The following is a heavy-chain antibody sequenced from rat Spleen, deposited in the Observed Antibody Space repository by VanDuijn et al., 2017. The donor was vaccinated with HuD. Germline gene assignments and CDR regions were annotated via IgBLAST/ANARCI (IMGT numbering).Heavy chain of an antibody. J-gene: IGHJ1*01. D-gene: IGHD1-2*01. CDR1: GVTFSNYG. Sequence: EVQLVESGGGLVQPGSSLKLSCAASGVTFSNYGMAWVRPAPKKGLEWVAYISYDGGTTYYRDSVKGRFTISRDNAKRTLNLQMDSLKSEDTATYYCTTLSSYTHWYFDFWGPGTMVTVSS. V-gene: IGHV5-20*01. CDR2: ISYDGGTT. CDR3: TTLSSYTHWYFDF.